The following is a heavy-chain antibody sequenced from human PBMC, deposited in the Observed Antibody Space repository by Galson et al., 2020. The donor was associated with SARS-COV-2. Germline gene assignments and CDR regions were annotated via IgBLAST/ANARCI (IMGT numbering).Heavy chain of an antibody. V-gene: IGHV3-49*03. Sequence: GGSLRLSCTVAGFTFGDFAMSWFRQAPGKGLEWVGFIRSRTYDGTTEYAASVKDRFTISRDDSKNVADLQMHSLITEDTAVYYCARGGFPYYDCVDVWGEGTTVTVSS. CDR1: GFTFGDFA. CDR3: ARGGFPYYDCVDV. J-gene: IGHJ6*03. CDR2: IRSRTYDGTT.